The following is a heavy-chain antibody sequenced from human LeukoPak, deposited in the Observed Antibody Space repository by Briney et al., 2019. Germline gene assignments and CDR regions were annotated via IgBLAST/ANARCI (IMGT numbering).Heavy chain of an antibody. D-gene: IGHD3-22*01. CDR3: AKDSGYYYDSSGYYPDY. CDR1: GFTFSSYG. J-gene: IGHJ4*02. CDR2: IWYDGSNK. V-gene: IGHV3-33*06. Sequence: GRSLRLSCAASGFTFSSYGMHWVRQAPGKGLEWVAVIWYDGSNKYYADSVKGRFTISRDNSKNTLYLQMNSLRAEDTAVYYCAKDSGYYYDSSGYYPDYWGQGTLVTVSS.